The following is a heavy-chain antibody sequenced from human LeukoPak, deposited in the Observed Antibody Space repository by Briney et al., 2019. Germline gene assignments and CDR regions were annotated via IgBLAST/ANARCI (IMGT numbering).Heavy chain of an antibody. V-gene: IGHV1-2*02. CDR1: GYTLTDYY. CDR2: ISSNSGGT. CDR3: ARDLYSGYDTFGY. J-gene: IGHJ4*02. Sequence: ASVKVSCKASGYTLTDYYMHWVRQAPGQGLEWMGWISSNSGGTNYAQKLQGRVTMTTDTSTSTAYMELRSPRSDDTAVYYCARDLYSGYDTFGYWGQGTLVTVSS. D-gene: IGHD5-12*01.